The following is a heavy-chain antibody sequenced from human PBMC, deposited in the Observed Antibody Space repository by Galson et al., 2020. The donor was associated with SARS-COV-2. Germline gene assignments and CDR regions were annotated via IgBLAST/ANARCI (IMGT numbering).Heavy chain of an antibody. CDR3: ARNGRDCSGGICYGAEYFQY. CDR1: GFTFSDYY. CDR2: ISSSGSYT. J-gene: IGHJ1*01. D-gene: IGHD2-15*01. V-gene: IGHV3-11*06. Sequence: GESLKISCAASGFTFSDYYMSWIRQAPGKGLEWISYISSSGSYTNYADSVKGRFTISRDNAKNSLYLLMNGLRAEDTALYFCARNGRDCSGGICYGAEYFQYWGQGNPVTVSS.